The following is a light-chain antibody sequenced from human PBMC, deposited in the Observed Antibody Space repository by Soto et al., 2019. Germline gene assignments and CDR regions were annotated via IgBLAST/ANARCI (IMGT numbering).Light chain of an antibody. J-gene: IGKJ1*01. V-gene: IGKV3-15*01. CDR3: HQYENWPQT. Sequence: EIVMTQSPATLSVSPGERATPSCRASQSISSNLAWYQQKLGQAPRLLIYRASTRATGIPARFSGSGSGTEFTLTISSLQSEDFALYYCHQYENWPQTFGQGTKVDIK. CDR2: RAS. CDR1: QSISSN.